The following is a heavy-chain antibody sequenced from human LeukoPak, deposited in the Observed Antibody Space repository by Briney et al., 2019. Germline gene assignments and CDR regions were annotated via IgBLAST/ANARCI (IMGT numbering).Heavy chain of an antibody. D-gene: IGHD2-2*01. Sequence: SETLSLTCAVYGGPFSGYYWSWIRQPPGKGLEWIGEINHSGSTNYNPSLKSRVTISVDTSKNQFSLKLSSVTAADTAVYYCASGKMRGYCSSTSCPRLGYFDYWGQGTLVTVSS. CDR3: ASGKMRGYCSSTSCPRLGYFDY. CDR1: GGPFSGYY. CDR2: INHSGST. J-gene: IGHJ4*02. V-gene: IGHV4-34*01.